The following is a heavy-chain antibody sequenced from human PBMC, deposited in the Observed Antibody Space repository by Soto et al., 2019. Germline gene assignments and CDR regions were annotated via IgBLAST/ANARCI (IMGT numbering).Heavy chain of an antibody. CDR3: ARDKRDLRFLEWSYYFDY. J-gene: IGHJ4*02. V-gene: IGHV3-74*01. CDR2: IDGGGTST. D-gene: IGHD3-3*01. CDR1: GFTFSGYW. Sequence: PGGSLRLSCAASGFTFSGYWMFWVRQAPGKGLVWVSRIDGGGTSTNYADSVRGRFTISRDNSKNTLYLQMTSLRAEDTAVYYCARDKRDLRFLEWSYYFDYWGQGTLVTVSS.